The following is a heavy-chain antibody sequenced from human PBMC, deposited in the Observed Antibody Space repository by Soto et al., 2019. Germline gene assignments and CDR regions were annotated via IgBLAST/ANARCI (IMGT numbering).Heavy chain of an antibody. CDR2: IYYSGST. V-gene: IGHV4-31*03. CDR3: ARTPLL. Sequence: QVQLQESGPGLVKPSQTLSLTCTVSGGSISSGGYYWSWIRQHPGKGLEWIGYIYYSGSTYYNPSPKSRGTKSGDTSKNPFSPKLSPVTAAGPAVYYCARTPLLWGQGTLVTVSS. J-gene: IGHJ4*02. CDR1: GGSISSGGYY. D-gene: IGHD1-26*01.